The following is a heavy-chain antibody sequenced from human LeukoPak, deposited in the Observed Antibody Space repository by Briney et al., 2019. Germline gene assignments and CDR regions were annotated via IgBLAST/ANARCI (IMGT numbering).Heavy chain of an antibody. Sequence: VASVKVSCKASGGTFSSYAISWVRQAPGQGLEWMGWISAYNGNTNYAQKFQGRVTMTRDTSISTAYMELSRLRSDDTAVYYCARDLAYSSPHASDIWGQGTMVTVSS. D-gene: IGHD6-13*01. V-gene: IGHV1-18*01. CDR1: GGTFSSYA. CDR3: ARDLAYSSPHASDI. CDR2: ISAYNGNT. J-gene: IGHJ3*02.